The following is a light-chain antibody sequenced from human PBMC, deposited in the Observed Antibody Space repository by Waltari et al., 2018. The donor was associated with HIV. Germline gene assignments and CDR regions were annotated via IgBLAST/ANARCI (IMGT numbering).Light chain of an antibody. CDR3: QQYNNWPYT. CDR2: DAS. CDR1: QIFTTNH. J-gene: IGKJ2*01. Sequence: EIVLTQSPGTLSLSPGDKATLSCRTSQIFTTNHLAWYQQKPGQAPRVVIYDASSRATGIPDRFSASGSGTDFTLTISRLESEDFAVYYCQQYNNWPYTFGQGTKLEIK. V-gene: IGKV3-20*01.